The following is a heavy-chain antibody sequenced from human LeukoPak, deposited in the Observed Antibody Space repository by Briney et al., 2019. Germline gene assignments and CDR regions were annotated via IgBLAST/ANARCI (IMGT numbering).Heavy chain of an antibody. CDR1: GYTFTDYD. J-gene: IGHJ3*01. CDR3: ARGDFGETYTAFDV. D-gene: IGHD4-17*01. V-gene: IGHV1-8*03. Sequence: RGASVKLSCKTSGYTFTDYDVHWVRQAPGQGLEWMGWINPNSATTNYAQRLQGRVTFTRDTSLSVAYMELSSLTSEDAAVYFCARGDFGETYTAFDVWGQGTLVAVSS. CDR2: INPNSATT.